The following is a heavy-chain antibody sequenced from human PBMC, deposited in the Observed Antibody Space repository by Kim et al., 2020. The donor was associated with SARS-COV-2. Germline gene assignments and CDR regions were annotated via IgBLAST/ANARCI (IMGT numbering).Heavy chain of an antibody. CDR3: AKDLVVTAISIESYYGL. CDR1: AFTFSSYA. D-gene: IGHD2-21*02. CDR2: ISGRGGDT. V-gene: IGHV3-23*01. J-gene: IGHJ6*01. Sequence: GGSLRLSCAASAFTFSSYAMTWVRQAPGKGLEWVSTISGRGGDTYYADSVKGRFTISRDNSKNTLYLHMNSLRAEDTAVYYGAKDLVVTAISIESYYGL.